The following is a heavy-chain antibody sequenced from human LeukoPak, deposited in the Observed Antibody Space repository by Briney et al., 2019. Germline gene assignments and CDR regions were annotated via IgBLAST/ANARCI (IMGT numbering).Heavy chain of an antibody. CDR1: GFSVSSNY. J-gene: IGHJ4*02. CDR2: IYSGGST. V-gene: IGHV3-66*01. Sequence: GGSLRLSCAASGFSVSSNYMTWVRQAPGKGLEWVSVIYSGGSTYYADFVKGRFTVSRDKSKNTLYLQMNSLRAEDTAVYYCAKGNFRDGSDYWGQGTLSPSPQ. D-gene: IGHD5-24*01. CDR3: AKGNFRDGSDY.